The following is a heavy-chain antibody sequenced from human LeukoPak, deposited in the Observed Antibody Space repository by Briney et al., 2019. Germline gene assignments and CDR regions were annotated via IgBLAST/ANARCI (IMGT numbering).Heavy chain of an antibody. CDR1: GGSISNYY. J-gene: IGHJ4*02. D-gene: IGHD3-9*01. CDR3: ARSSDDILTGYFDY. V-gene: IGHV4-59*01. CDR2: IYYSGST. Sequence: SVTLSLTCTVSGGSISNYYWSWIRQPPGKGLEWIGYIYYSGSTNYNPSLKSRVTISVDTSKNQFSLKLSSVTAADTAVYYCARSSDDILTGYFDYWGQGTLVTVSS.